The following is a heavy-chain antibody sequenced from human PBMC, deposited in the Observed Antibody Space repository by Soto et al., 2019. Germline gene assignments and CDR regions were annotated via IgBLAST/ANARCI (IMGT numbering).Heavy chain of an antibody. J-gene: IGHJ6*02. CDR3: ARGGAYYDFWSGALYYYGMDV. V-gene: IGHV1-8*01. D-gene: IGHD3-3*01. CDR1: GSTFTSYD. CDR2: MNPNSGNT. Sequence: ASVKVSCTASGSTFTSYDINWVRQATGQGLEWMGWMNPNSGNTGYAQKFQGRVTMTRNTSISTAYMELSSLRSEDTAVYYCARGGAYYDFWSGALYYYGMDVWGQGTTVTVAS.